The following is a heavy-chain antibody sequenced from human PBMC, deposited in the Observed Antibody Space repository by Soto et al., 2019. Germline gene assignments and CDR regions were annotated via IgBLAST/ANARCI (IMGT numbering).Heavy chain of an antibody. J-gene: IGHJ4*02. CDR1: GFSFRNYA. CDR2: LTGSSSNI. Sequence: EVQLLESGGGLVQPGGSLRLSCAASGFSFRNYAMSWVRQAPGKGLEWISTLTGSSSNIYYADSVKGRFAISRDNSRITLYLQMNSLTPEDTAVYYCANGRATYGLLTHDYWGQGTLVTVSS. CDR3: ANGRATYGLLTHDY. D-gene: IGHD3-10*01. V-gene: IGHV3-23*01.